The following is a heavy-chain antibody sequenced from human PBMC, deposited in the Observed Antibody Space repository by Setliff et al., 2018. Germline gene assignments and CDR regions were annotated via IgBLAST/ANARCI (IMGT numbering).Heavy chain of an antibody. Sequence: ASVKVSCKPSGFGFTTFGFSWVRQDPGQGLEWMGWIRVYDGYTDYAQKFQGRVTMTKDTSTSTAYMELRSLRPDDTAVYYCVRDLGQWALDFWGQGTLVTVSS. V-gene: IGHV1-18*01. CDR1: GFGFTTFG. CDR3: VRDLGQWALDF. D-gene: IGHD1-26*01. J-gene: IGHJ4*02. CDR2: IRVYDGYT.